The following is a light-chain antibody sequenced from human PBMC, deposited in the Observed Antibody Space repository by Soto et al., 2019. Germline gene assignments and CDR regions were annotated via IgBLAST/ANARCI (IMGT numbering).Light chain of an antibody. J-gene: IGLJ1*01. CDR2: DVS. CDR3: CSHAGSYTDV. V-gene: IGLV2-11*01. Sequence: QSALTQPRSVSGSPGQSVTISCTGTSSDVGGYKYVSWYQQHPGKAPKVMIYDVSKRPSGVPDRFSGSKSGNTASLTISGRQADDEADYYCCSHAGSYTDVFGAGTKLIVL. CDR1: SSDVGGYKY.